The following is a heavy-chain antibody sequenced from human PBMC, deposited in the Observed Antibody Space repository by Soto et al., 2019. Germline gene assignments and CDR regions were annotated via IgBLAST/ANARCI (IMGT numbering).Heavy chain of an antibody. J-gene: IGHJ6*02. V-gene: IGHV1-69*06. CDR1: GGTFSSYA. CDR3: AREKAYNWNYSPYYYGMDV. Sequence: QVQLVQSGAEVKKPGSSVKVSCKASGGTFSSYAISWVRQAPGQGLEWMGGIIPIFGTANYAQKFQGRVTITADKSTSTAYMELSSLRSEDTAVYYCAREKAYNWNYSPYYYGMDVWGQGTTVTVSS. CDR2: IIPIFGTA. D-gene: IGHD1-7*01.